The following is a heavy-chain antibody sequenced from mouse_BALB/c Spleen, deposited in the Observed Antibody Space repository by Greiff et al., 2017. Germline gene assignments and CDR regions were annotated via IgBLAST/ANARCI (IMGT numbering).Heavy chain of an antibody. D-gene: IGHD4-1*01. CDR2: ISNLAYSI. CDR3: ARQGKNWDYAMDY. J-gene: IGHJ4*01. Sequence: EVQVVESGGGLVQPGGSRKLSCAASGFTFSDYGMAWVRQAPGKGPEWVAFISNLAYSIYYADTVTGRFTISRENAKNTLYLEMSSLRSEDTAMYYCARQGKNWDYAMDYWGQGTSVTVSS. CDR1: GFTFSDYG. V-gene: IGHV5-15*02.